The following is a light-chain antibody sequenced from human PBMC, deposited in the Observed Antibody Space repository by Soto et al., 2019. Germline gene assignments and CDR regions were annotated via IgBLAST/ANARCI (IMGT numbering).Light chain of an antibody. V-gene: IGKV3-20*01. CDR2: GAS. Sequence: EIVLTQSPGTLSLSPGERATLSCRASQSVSSSYLGWYQQKPGQAPRLLIYGASNRATDIPDRFSGTGSGTDFTLTISRLEPEDFAVYYCQQYGISPRTFGQGTKV. CDR1: QSVSSSY. CDR3: QQYGISPRT. J-gene: IGKJ1*01.